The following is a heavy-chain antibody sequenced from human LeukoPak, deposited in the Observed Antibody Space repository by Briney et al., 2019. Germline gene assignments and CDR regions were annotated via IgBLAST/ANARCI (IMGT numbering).Heavy chain of an antibody. CDR3: ARGTMFPYYFDY. J-gene: IGHJ4*02. V-gene: IGHV3-74*01. D-gene: IGHD3-10*02. CDR2: INSDGSST. CDR1: GFTFSSYW. Sequence: GGSLRLSCAASGFTFSSYWMHWVRQAPGKGLVWVSRINSDGSSTSYADSVKGRFTISRDNAKNTLYLQMNSLRAEDTAVYYCARGTMFPYYFDYRGQGTLVTVSS.